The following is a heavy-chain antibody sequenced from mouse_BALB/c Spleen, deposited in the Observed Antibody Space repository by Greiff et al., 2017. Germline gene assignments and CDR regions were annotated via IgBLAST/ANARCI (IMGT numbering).Heavy chain of an antibody. J-gene: IGHJ3*01. Sequence: EVMLVESGGGLVQPGESLKLSCAASGFTFSSYGMSWVRQTPDKRLEWVATISSGGSYTYYPDSVKGRFTISRDNAKNTLYLQMSSLKSEDTAMYYCARLYDGYPWFAYWGQGTLVTVSA. CDR3: ARLYDGYPWFAY. CDR1: GFTFSSYG. V-gene: IGHV5-6*03. D-gene: IGHD2-3*01. CDR2: ISSGGSYT.